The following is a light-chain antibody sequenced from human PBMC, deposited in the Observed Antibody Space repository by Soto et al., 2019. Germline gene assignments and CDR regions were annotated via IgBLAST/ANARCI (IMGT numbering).Light chain of an antibody. CDR1: ESVSSY. CDR3: QQYNDWPPLT. Sequence: ETVLTQSPATLSLTPGESPTLSCSSSESVSSYLAWYQQKPGQAPRLLIYGTATRATGGPARFSGSGSGTEFTLTISNLQSEDFAVYYCQQYNDWPPLTFGGGTKVDIK. CDR2: GTA. J-gene: IGKJ4*01. V-gene: IGKV3-15*01.